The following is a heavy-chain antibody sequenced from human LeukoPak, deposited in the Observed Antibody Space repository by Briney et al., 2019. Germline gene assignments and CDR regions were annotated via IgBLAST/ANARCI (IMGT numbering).Heavy chain of an antibody. CDR1: GFTFGSYW. D-gene: IGHD1-14*01. V-gene: IGHV3-74*01. J-gene: IGHJ4*02. CDR2: IHSDGIGL. CDR3: TRGGPGGTFDY. Sequence: GGSLRLSCAASGFTFGSYWMHWARQAPGKGLVWVAHIHSDGIGLSYADSVKGRFVISRDHAKNTLTLQMNSLRVEDSAVYFCTRGGPGGTFDYWGQGTLVTVSS.